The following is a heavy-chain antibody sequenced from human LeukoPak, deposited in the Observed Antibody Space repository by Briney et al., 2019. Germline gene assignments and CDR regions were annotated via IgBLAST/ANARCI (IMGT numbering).Heavy chain of an antibody. CDR3: AGPLPSGRNDYYYYYYMDV. Sequence: ASVKVSCKASGYTFTVYYMHWVRQAPGQGLEWMGWINPNSGGTNYAQKFQGRVTMTRDTSISTAYMELSRLRSDDTAVYYCAGPLPSGRNDYYYYYYMDVWGKGTTVTISS. CDR2: INPNSGGT. D-gene: IGHD3-10*01. J-gene: IGHJ6*03. V-gene: IGHV1-2*02. CDR1: GYTFTVYY.